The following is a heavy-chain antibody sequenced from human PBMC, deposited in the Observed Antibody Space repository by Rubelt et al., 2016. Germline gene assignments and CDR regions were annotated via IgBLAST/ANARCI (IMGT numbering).Heavy chain of an antibody. V-gene: IGHV3-30*02. CDR2: IRYDGSNT. J-gene: IGHJ6*02. CDR1: GFTFSSYG. D-gene: IGHD5-24*01. CDR3: AKGGDGYNPGYYYYYGMDV. Sequence: VQLVESGGGVVQPGGSLRLSCAASGFTFSSYGMHWVRQAPGKGLEWVTFIRYDGSNTYYADSVKGRFTISRDNSKNTLYLQMNSLRAEDTAVYYCAKGGDGYNPGYYYYYGMDVWGQGTMVTVSS.